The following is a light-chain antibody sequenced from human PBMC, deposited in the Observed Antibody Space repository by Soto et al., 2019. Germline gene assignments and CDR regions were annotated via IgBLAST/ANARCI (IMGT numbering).Light chain of an antibody. V-gene: IGLV1-44*01. CDR2: ISN. J-gene: IGLJ2*01. CDR1: SSNIGSNP. CDR3: SSYTSSSTVV. Sequence: QSVLTQPPSASGTPGQGVTISCAGSSSNIGSNPINWYQQVPGTAPKLLIYISNQRPSGVPDRFSGSKSGTSASLAISGLQSEDEADYYCSSYTSSSTVVFGGGTKVTVL.